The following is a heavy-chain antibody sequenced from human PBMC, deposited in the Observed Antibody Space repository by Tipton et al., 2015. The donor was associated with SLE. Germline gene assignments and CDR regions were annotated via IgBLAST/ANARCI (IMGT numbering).Heavy chain of an antibody. J-gene: IGHJ3*02. CDR2: IYHSGST. V-gene: IGHV4-38-2*01. CDR1: GYSISIGYY. Sequence: TLSLTCAVSGYSISIGYYWGWIRQPPGKGLEWIGTIYHSGSTYYNPSLKSRVTISVDTSKNQFSLKLSFVTAADTAVYYCAGIPNSTSVGAFDIWGPGTMVTVSS. D-gene: IGHD6-6*01. CDR3: AGIPNSTSVGAFDI.